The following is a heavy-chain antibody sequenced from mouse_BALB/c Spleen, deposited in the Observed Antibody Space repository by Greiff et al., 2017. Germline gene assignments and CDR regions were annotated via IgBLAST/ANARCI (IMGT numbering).Heavy chain of an antibody. Sequence: QVQLQQSGAELVRPGASVTLSCKASGYTFTDYEMHWVKQTPVHGLEWIGAIDPETGGTAYNQKFKGKATLTADKSSSTAYMELRSLTSEDSAVYYYTCSSGPWFAYWGQGTLVTVSA. CDR1: GYTFTDYE. V-gene: IGHV1-15*01. CDR2: IDPETGGT. CDR3: TCSSGPWFAY. D-gene: IGHD1-1*01. J-gene: IGHJ3*01.